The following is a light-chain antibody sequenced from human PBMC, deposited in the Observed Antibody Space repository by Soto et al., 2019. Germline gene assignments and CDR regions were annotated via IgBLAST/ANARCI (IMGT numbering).Light chain of an antibody. J-gene: IGLJ1*01. CDR3: SAYTVSRTYV. CDR2: NVY. Sequence: QSALTQPASVSGSPGQSITISCTGTNSDVGGYNYVSWYQQHPGKAPKLMIYNVYDRPSGISYRFSGSKSGNTASLTISGLQGEDEADYYCSAYTVSRTYVFGTGTKVTVL. V-gene: IGLV2-14*03. CDR1: NSDVGGYNY.